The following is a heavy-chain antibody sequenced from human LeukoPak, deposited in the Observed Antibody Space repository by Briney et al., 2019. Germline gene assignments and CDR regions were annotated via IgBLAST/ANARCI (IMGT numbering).Heavy chain of an antibody. V-gene: IGHV1-46*01. J-gene: IGHJ4*02. D-gene: IGHD6-19*01. CDR2: INPSGGST. CDR1: GYTFTSYY. Sequence: ASVKVSCKASGYTFTSYYMHWVRQAPGQGLEWMGIINPSGGSTSYAQKFQGRVTMTRDMSTSTVYMELSSLRSEDTAVYYCAREVGNGDSSGWYGFDYWGQGTLVTVSS. CDR3: AREVGNGDSSGWYGFDY.